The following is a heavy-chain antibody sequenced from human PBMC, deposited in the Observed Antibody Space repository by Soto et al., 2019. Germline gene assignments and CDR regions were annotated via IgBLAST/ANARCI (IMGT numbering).Heavy chain of an antibody. D-gene: IGHD2-15*01. V-gene: IGHV3-74*01. CDR3: ARGTGGFDP. J-gene: IGHJ5*02. Sequence: EVQLVESGGGLVQPGGSLRLSCAASGFTFSTYWMHWVRQVPGKGLVWVSHINGDGSSTSYADSVRGRFSISRDNAKNTVDLQMNSLRAHDTAVYYCARGTGGFDPWGQGTLVTVSS. CDR2: INGDGSST. CDR1: GFTFSTYW.